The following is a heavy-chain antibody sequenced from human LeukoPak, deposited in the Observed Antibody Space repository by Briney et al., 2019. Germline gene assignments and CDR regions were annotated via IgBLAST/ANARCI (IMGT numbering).Heavy chain of an antibody. Sequence: SETLSLTCAVYGGSFSDYYWSWIRQPPGKGLEWIGEINHSGSINYNPSLKSRVTLSVDTSKNQSSLKLTSTTAADTALYYCASGRVVGDYVLDSWGQGTLVTVSS. CDR3: ASGRVVGDYVLDS. J-gene: IGHJ4*02. CDR1: GGSFSDYY. D-gene: IGHD3-16*01. V-gene: IGHV4-34*01. CDR2: INHSGSI.